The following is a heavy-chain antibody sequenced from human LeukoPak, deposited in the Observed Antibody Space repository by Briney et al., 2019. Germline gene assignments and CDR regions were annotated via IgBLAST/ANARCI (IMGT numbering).Heavy chain of an antibody. Sequence: PSETLSLTCTVSGGSISSYYWSWIRQPPGPGLELIGYIYYSGSTNYNPSLKSRVTISVDTSKNQFSLKLSSVTAAGTAVYYCARLPGIVGASVYYYGMDVWGQGTTVTVSS. CDR1: GGSISSYY. D-gene: IGHD1-26*01. V-gene: IGHV4-59*08. J-gene: IGHJ6*02. CDR3: ARLPGIVGASVYYYGMDV. CDR2: IYYSGST.